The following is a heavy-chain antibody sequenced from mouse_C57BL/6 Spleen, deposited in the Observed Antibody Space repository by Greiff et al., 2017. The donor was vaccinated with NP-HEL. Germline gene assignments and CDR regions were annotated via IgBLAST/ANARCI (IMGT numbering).Heavy chain of an antibody. J-gene: IGHJ1*03. Sequence: QVQLHHPFAELVRPGTSVKLSCKASGYTFTSYWMHWVKQRPGQGLEWIGVIDPSDSYTNYNQKFKGKATLTVDTSSSTAYMQLSSLTSEDSAVYYCAREYGNYRYFDVWGTGTTVTVSS. CDR2: IDPSDSYT. V-gene: IGHV1-59*01. CDR3: AREYGNYRYFDV. CDR1: GYTFTSYW. D-gene: IGHD2-10*02.